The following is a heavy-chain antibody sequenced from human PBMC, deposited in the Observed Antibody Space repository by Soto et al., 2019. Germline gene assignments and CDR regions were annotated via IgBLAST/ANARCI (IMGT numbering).Heavy chain of an antibody. CDR2: ISYDGSNK. Sequence: QVQLVESGGGVVQPGRSLRLSCAASGFTFSSYGMHWVRQAPGKGLEWVAVISYDGSNKYYADSVKGRFTISRDNSKNTLYLQMNSLRAEDTAVYYCAKDRADIVVVVAATPGLGYGMDVWGQGTTVTVSS. V-gene: IGHV3-30*18. J-gene: IGHJ6*02. CDR3: AKDRADIVVVVAATPGLGYGMDV. D-gene: IGHD2-15*01. CDR1: GFTFSSYG.